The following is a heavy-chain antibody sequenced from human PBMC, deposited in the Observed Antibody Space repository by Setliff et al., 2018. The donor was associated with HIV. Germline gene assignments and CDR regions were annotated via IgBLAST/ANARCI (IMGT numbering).Heavy chain of an antibody. Sequence: GESLKISCAASGFTFSTYSMNWVRQAPGKGLEWVSSISSSSSYIYYADSVKGRFTISRDNAKNSLYLQMNSLRAEDTAVYYCVRDRGYSYGYREDAFDIWGQGTMVTVSS. CDR3: VRDRGYSYGYREDAFDI. CDR1: GFTFSTYS. CDR2: ISSSSSYI. D-gene: IGHD5-18*01. V-gene: IGHV3-21*01. J-gene: IGHJ3*02.